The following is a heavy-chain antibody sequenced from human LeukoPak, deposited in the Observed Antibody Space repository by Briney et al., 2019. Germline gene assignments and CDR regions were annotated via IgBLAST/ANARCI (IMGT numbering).Heavy chain of an antibody. V-gene: IGHV4-59*08. CDR3: ARHSGITIFGVVIPRTAFDI. CDR2: IYYSGST. Sequence: SETLSLTCAVYSGSFSGYYWSWIRQPPGKGLEWIGYIYYSGSTNYDPSLKSRVTIPVDTSKNQFSLKLSSVTAADTAVYYCARHSGITIFGVVIPRTAFDIWGQGTMVTVSS. CDR1: SGSFSGYY. J-gene: IGHJ3*02. D-gene: IGHD3-3*01.